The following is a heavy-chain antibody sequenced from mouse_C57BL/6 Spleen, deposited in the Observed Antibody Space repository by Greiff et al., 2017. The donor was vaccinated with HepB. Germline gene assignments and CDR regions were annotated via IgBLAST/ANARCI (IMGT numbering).Heavy chain of an antibody. CDR2: IDPSDSET. CDR1: GYTFTSYW. V-gene: IGHV1-52*01. J-gene: IGHJ4*01. D-gene: IGHD2-1*01. CDR3: ASDEIYSVPMDY. Sequence: QVQLQQPGAELVRPGSSVKLSCKASGYTFTSYWMHWVKQRPIQGLEWIGNIDPSDSETHYNQKFKDKATLTVDKSSSTAYMQLSSLTSEDSAVYFCASDEIYSVPMDYWGQGTSVTVSS.